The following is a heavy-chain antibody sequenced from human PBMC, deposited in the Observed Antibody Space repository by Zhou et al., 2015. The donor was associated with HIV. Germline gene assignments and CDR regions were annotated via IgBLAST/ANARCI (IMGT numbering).Heavy chain of an antibody. D-gene: IGHD5-18*01. J-gene: IGHJ3*02. CDR3: VRRGWIHLWLGAFDI. V-gene: IGHV3-49*05. CDR2: IRSRPYGETT. Sequence: EVQLVESGGGLVKPGRSLRLSCSASGFTFGDYTMSWFRQAPGKGLEWVGFIRSRPYGETTEYAASVKGRFTISRDDSKSIAYLQMNSLKSEDTAVYYCVRRGWIHLWLGAFDIWGQGTMVTVSS. CDR1: GFTFGDYT.